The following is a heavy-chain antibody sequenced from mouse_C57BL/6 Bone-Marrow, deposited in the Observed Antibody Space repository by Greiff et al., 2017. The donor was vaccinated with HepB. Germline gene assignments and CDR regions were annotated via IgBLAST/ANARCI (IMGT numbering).Heavy chain of an antibody. Sequence: QVHVKQPGAELVMPGASVKLSCKASGYTFTSYWMHWVKQRPGQGLEWIGEIDPSDSYTNYNQKFKGKSTLTVDKSSSTAYMQLSSLTSEDSAVYYCARWRNWDDYWGQGTTLTVSS. J-gene: IGHJ2*01. V-gene: IGHV1-69*01. CDR2: IDPSDSYT. CDR1: GYTFTSYW. D-gene: IGHD4-1*01. CDR3: ARWRNWDDY.